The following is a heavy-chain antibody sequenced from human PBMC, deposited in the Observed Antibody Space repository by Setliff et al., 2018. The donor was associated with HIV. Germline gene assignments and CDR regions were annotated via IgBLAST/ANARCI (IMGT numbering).Heavy chain of an antibody. CDR3: ARDWNYVVDV. CDR2: INIRSGNT. J-gene: IGHJ6*03. CDR1: GYSFTTSG. Sequence: ASVKVSCKASGYSFTTSGVSWVRQAPGQGLEWMGWINIRSGNTNYAQKFQDRVTITADTSSTTAYMELSSLRSDDTAVYYCARDWNYVVDVWGKGTTVTVS. V-gene: IGHV1-18*01. D-gene: IGHD3-16*01.